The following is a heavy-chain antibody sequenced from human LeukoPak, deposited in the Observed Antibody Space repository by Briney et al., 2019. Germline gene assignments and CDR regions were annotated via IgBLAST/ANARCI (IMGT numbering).Heavy chain of an antibody. D-gene: IGHD6-13*01. V-gene: IGHV1-46*01. Sequence: ASVKVSCKASGYTFTSYYMHWVRQAPGQGLEWMGIINPSGGSTSYAQKFQGRVTMTRDTSTSTVYMELSNLRSEDTAVYYCARDGRVGSSSHYYFDYWGQGTLVTVSS. CDR2: INPSGGST. CDR1: GYTFTSYY. J-gene: IGHJ4*02. CDR3: ARDGRVGSSSHYYFDY.